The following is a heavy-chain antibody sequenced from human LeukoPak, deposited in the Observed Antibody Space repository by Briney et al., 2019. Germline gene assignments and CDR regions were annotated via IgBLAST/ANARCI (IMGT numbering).Heavy chain of an antibody. D-gene: IGHD2-15*01. CDR2: IYYSGST. CDR3: ARVGGSNYYYYGMDV. V-gene: IGHV4-59*08. CDR1: GDSIRNYY. Sequence: SETLSLTCTVSGDSIRNYYWSWIRQSPGKGLEWIGYIYYSGSTNYNPSLKSRVTISVDTSKNQFSLRLSSVTAADTAVYYCARVGGSNYYYYGMDVWGQGTTVTVSS. J-gene: IGHJ6*02.